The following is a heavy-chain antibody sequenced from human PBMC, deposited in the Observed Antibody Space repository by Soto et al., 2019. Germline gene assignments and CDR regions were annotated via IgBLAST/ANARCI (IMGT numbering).Heavy chain of an antibody. CDR3: ARVKNYYDSSGPFDY. Sequence: QVQLVQSGAEVKKPGASVKVSCKTSGYTFTGYFMHWVRQAPGQGREWMGWINPNSGDTKYAEKFQGRVTMTRDTSISTAYMELSRLRSDDTAVYYCARVKNYYDSSGPFDYWGQGTPVTVSS. V-gene: IGHV1-2*02. CDR2: INPNSGDT. J-gene: IGHJ4*02. CDR1: GYTFTGYF. D-gene: IGHD3-22*01.